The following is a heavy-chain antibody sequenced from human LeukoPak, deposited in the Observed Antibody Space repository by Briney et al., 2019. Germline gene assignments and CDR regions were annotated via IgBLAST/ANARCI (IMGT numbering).Heavy chain of an antibody. CDR3: ARVVAVASDFDY. CDR1: GFTFSSYG. CDR2: ISYDGSYK. V-gene: IGHV3-30*03. Sequence: PGGSLRLSGAASGFTFSSYGMHWVRQAPGKGLEWVALISYDGSYKYYADSVKGRFTISRDNAKNTLYLQMNSLRAEDTAVYYCARVVAVASDFDYWGQGTLVTVSS. J-gene: IGHJ4*02. D-gene: IGHD6-19*01.